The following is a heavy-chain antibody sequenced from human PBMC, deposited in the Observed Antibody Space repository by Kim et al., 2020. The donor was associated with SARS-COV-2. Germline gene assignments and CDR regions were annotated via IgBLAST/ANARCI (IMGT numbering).Heavy chain of an antibody. CDR2: INSDGSST. Sequence: GGSLRLSCAASGFTFSSYWMHWVRQAPGKGLVWVSRINSDGSSTSYADSVKGRFTISRDNAKNTLYLQMNSLRAEDTAVYYCARVDHPLSGYDFIYYYGMDVWGQGTTVTVSS. D-gene: IGHD5-12*01. CDR3: ARVDHPLSGYDFIYYYGMDV. V-gene: IGHV3-74*01. CDR1: GFTFSSYW. J-gene: IGHJ6*02.